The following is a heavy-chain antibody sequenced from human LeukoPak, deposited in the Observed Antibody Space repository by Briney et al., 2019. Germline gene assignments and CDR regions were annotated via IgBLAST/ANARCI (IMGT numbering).Heavy chain of an antibody. J-gene: IGHJ6*03. D-gene: IGHD3-22*01. CDR1: GFTFSSYA. Sequence: GGSLRLSCAASGFTFSSYAMHWVRQAPGKGLEWVAVISYDGSNKYYADSVKGRFTISRDNSKNTLYLQMNSLRAEDTAVYYCAREFITMIVVVTPNYYYYMDVWGKGTTVTVSS. V-gene: IGHV3-30*04. CDR3: AREFITMIVVVTPNYYYYMDV. CDR2: ISYDGSNK.